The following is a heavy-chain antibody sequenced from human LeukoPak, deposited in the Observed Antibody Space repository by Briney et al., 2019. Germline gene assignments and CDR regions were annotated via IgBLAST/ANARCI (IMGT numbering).Heavy chain of an antibody. Sequence: ASVKVSCKASGYTXTTYGIIWVRQASGQGLEWMGWISAHNGNTNYAQKLQGRVTMTTDTSTSTAYMELRSLRSDDTAVYYCARGWLQPYWYFDLWGRGTLVTVSS. J-gene: IGHJ2*01. CDR2: ISAHNGNT. V-gene: IGHV1-18*01. CDR3: ARGWLQPYWYFDL. CDR1: GYTXTTYG. D-gene: IGHD5-24*01.